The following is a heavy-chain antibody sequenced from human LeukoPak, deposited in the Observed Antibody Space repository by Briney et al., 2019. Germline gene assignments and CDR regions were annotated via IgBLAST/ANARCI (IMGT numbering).Heavy chain of an antibody. J-gene: IGHJ3*01. CDR3: AGGVGATV. CDR2: ISAYNANT. D-gene: IGHD1-26*01. CDR1: GYNFNSYG. Sequence: GASVKVSCRASGYNFNSYGISWVRQAPGQGLEWMGWISAYNANTNYAQKLQGRVTMTSDTSTSTAYMELRSLRSDDTAVYYCAGGVGATVWGQGTMVTVSS. V-gene: IGHV1-18*01.